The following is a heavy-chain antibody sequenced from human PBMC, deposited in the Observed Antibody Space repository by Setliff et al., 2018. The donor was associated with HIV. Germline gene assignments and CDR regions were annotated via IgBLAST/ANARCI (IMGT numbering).Heavy chain of an antibody. D-gene: IGHD5-12*01. Sequence: SETLSLTCTVSGGSISSHYWSWIRQPPGKGLEWIGYIYYSGSTNYNPSLKSRVTISVDTSKNQFSLKLRSVTAADTAVYYCARARRDWGYSSSNWFDTWGQGTLVTVSS. CDR1: GGSISSHY. CDR3: ARARRDWGYSSSNWFDT. CDR2: IYYSGST. V-gene: IGHV4-59*08. J-gene: IGHJ5*02.